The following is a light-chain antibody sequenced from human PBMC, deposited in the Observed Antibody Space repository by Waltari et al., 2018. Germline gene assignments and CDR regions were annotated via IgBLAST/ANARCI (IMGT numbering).Light chain of an antibody. Sequence: DIVMTQSPLSLPVTPGEPASISGRSSQSLLHSSGNTFLDWYVQKPGQAPQLLFYLVSNRASGVPDRFSGSGSGTDFTLKISRVEAEDVGLYYCMQARQTPWTFGQGTKVEIK. J-gene: IGKJ1*01. V-gene: IGKV2-28*01. CDR3: MQARQTPWT. CDR2: LVS. CDR1: QSLLHSSGNTF.